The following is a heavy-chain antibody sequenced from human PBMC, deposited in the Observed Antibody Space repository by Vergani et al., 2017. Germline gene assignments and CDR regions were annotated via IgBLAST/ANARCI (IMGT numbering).Heavy chain of an antibody. V-gene: IGHV4-39*07. CDR2: IYYSGST. CDR1: GGSISSSSYY. J-gene: IGHJ4*02. Sequence: QLQLQESGPGLVKPSETLSLTCTVSGGSISSSSYYWGWIRQPPGKGLEWIGIIYYSGSTYYNPSLKSRVTISVDTSKHRFSLKLSSVTAADTAVYYCARETRRGYDILTGYYKGNIDYWGQGTLVTVSS. D-gene: IGHD3-9*01. CDR3: ARETRRGYDILTGYYKGNIDY.